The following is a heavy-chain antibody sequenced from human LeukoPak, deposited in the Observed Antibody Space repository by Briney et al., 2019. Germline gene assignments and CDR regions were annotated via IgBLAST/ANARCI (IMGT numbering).Heavy chain of an antibody. V-gene: IGHV4-59*01. CDR2: IYYSGST. Sequence: PSETLSLTCTVSGGSISSYYWSWIRQPSGKGLEWIGYIYYSGSTNYNPSLKSRVTISVDTSKNQFSLKLSSVTAADTAVYYCARVLGWQSGWPYYFDYWGQGTLVTVSS. D-gene: IGHD6-19*01. CDR1: GGSISSYY. CDR3: ARVLGWQSGWPYYFDY. J-gene: IGHJ4*02.